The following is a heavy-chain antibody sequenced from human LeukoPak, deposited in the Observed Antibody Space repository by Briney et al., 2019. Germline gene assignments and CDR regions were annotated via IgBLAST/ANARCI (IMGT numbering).Heavy chain of an antibody. J-gene: IGHJ5*02. CDR3: ARGAAPLMPKLLKFDP. V-gene: IGHV4-59*08. D-gene: IGHD2-8*01. CDR2: IYYSGST. CDR1: GGTISSDY. Sequence: SETLSLTCAVSGGTISSDYWSWIRQPPGKGLEWIGCIYYSGSTNYNPSLKSRVTISVDTSKNQFSLKLSSVTAADTAVYYCARGAAPLMPKLLKFDPWGQGTLVTVSS.